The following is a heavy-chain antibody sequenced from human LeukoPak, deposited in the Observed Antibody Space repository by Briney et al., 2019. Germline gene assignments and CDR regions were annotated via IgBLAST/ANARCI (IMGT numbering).Heavy chain of an antibody. CDR2: ISGSTGRT. V-gene: IGHV3-23*01. D-gene: IGHD6-19*01. CDR1: GFTLRSYA. Sequence: GGSLRLSCVVSGFTLRSYAMSWVRQAPGKGLEWGSTISGSTGRTYYADSVKSRFTISGDKSKNTLYLEMNSLRAEDTAVYYCAKDEVAGTAKWFDPWGQGTLVTVSS. CDR3: AKDEVAGTAKWFDP. J-gene: IGHJ5*02.